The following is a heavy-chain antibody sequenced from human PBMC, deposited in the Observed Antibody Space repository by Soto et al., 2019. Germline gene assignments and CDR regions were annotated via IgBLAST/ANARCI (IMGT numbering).Heavy chain of an antibody. Sequence: QVQLVQSGAEVKKPGASVKVSCKASGYTFTSYAMHWVRQAPGQRLEWMGWINAGNGNTKYSQKFQGRVTITRDTSASTAYMELSSLRSEDTAVYYCARSTLWFGEAGGHFDYWGQGTLVTVSS. D-gene: IGHD3-10*01. V-gene: IGHV1-3*01. CDR3: ARSTLWFGEAGGHFDY. CDR1: GYTFTSYA. J-gene: IGHJ4*02. CDR2: INAGNGNT.